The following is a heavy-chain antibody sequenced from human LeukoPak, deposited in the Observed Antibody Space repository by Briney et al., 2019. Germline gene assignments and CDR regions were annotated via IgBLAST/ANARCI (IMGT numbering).Heavy chain of an antibody. CDR2: IKQDGSEK. J-gene: IGHJ4*02. Sequence: GGSLRLSCAASGFTFSRDWMSWVRQAPGKGLEWVANIKQDGSEKYYVDSVKGRFTISRDNAKNSLDLQMNSLRAEDTAVYYCARGYYFDSSGFFPPYHFDYWGQGTLVTVSS. CDR3: ARGYYFDSSGFFPPYHFDY. CDR1: GFTFSRDW. D-gene: IGHD3-22*01. V-gene: IGHV3-7*01.